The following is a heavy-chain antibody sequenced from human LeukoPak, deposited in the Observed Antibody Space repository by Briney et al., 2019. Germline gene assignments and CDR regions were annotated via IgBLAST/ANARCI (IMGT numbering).Heavy chain of an antibody. V-gene: IGHV3-30-3*01. CDR2: ISFDGNNK. CDR3: ARAATIFQNWFGP. J-gene: IGHJ5*02. Sequence: GGSLRLSCAASGFTFSSYTMHWVRQAPGKGLEWVAVISFDGNNKYYADSVKGRFTISRDDSENTQYLQMNNLRVEDTAVYYCARAATIFQNWFGPWGQGTLVTVSS. D-gene: IGHD3-9*01. CDR1: GFTFSSYT.